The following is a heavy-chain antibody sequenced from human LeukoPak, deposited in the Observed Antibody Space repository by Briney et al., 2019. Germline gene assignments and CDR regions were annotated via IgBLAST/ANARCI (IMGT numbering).Heavy chain of an antibody. Sequence: GASVKVSCKASGGTFSSYAISWVRQAPGQGLEWMGGIIPIFGSANYAQKFQGRVTITTDESTSTAYMELSSLRSEDTAVYYCASLDSGYGLNYWGQGTLVTVSS. D-gene: IGHD5-12*01. CDR3: ASLDSGYGLNY. CDR2: IIPIFGSA. J-gene: IGHJ4*02. V-gene: IGHV1-69*05. CDR1: GGTFSSYA.